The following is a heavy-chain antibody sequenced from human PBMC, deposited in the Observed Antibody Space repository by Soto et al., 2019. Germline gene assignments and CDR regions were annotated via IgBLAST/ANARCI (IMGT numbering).Heavy chain of an antibody. CDR1: GGSISSYY. V-gene: IGHV4-59*01. CDR2: IYYSWST. J-gene: IGHJ5*02. CDR3: ARDPTIPDGDYEVAGWFDP. D-gene: IGHD4-17*01. Sequence: SETLSLTCTVSGGSISSYYWSWIRQPPGKGLEWIGYIYYSWSTNYNPSLKSQVTISVDTSKNQFSLKLSSVTAADTAVYYCARDPTIPDGDYEVAGWFDPWGQGTLVTVSS.